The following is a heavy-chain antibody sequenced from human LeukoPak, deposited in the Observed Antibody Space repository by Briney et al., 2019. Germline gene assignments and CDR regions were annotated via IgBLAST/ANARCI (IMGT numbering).Heavy chain of an antibody. CDR3: ARDGTYTDYDPDFDI. Sequence: GGSLRLSCAASGFTFSRLWMSWVRQAPGKGLEWVANIKQDGSEKYYVDSVKGRFTISRDNAKNSLYLQMNSLRAEDTAVFYCARDGTYTDYDPDFDIWGQGTLVTVSS. CDR2: IKQDGSEK. D-gene: IGHD5-12*01. V-gene: IGHV3-7*04. CDR1: GFTFSRLW. J-gene: IGHJ4*02.